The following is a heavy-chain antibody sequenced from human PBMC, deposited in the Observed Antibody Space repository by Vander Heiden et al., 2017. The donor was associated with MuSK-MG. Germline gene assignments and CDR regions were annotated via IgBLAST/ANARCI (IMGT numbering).Heavy chain of an antibody. J-gene: IGHJ5*02. D-gene: IGHD3-22*01. V-gene: IGHV3-30*03. CDR3: ARGQSCDSTKCYDETNWFGP. Sequence: VQRLGPGGGVAQPGSPLRLSCEPSGSTFSRLAMPWFRPGQGKGLEWVVVRLDDVSNEYYVDYVKGRFTVSRDNSKNMLYLQMDSLRAEDTAVYYCARGQSCDSTKCYDETNWFGPWGQGTLVTVSS. CDR2: RLDDVSNE. CDR1: GSTFSRLA.